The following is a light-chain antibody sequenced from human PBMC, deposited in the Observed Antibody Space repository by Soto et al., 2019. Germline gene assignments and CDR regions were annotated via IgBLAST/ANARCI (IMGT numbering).Light chain of an antibody. J-gene: IGLJ3*02. CDR1: SGHSNYA. Sequence: QPVLTQSPSASASLGASVKITCTLSSGHSNYAITWHQQQPEKGPRYLMKLNNDGSHSKGDGIPDRFSGSSTGVERYLTFSSLQSVGEADDYCQTWGGGMWVFAGGTKVTAL. CDR3: QTWGGGMWV. CDR2: LNNDGSH. V-gene: IGLV4-69*01.